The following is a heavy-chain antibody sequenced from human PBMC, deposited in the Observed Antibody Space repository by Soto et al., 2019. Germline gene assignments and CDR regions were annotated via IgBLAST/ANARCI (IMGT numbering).Heavy chain of an antibody. J-gene: IGHJ4*02. CDR2: IYYSGST. CDR1: GGSISSYY. V-gene: IGHV4-59*08. Sequence: PSETLSLTCTVSGGSISSYYWSWIRQPPGKGLEWIGYIYYSGSTNYNPSLKSRVTISVDTSKNQFSLKLSSVTAADTAVFYCARIAGYSGYDWYFDYWGQGSLVTVSS. CDR3: ARIAGYSGYDWYFDY. D-gene: IGHD5-12*01.